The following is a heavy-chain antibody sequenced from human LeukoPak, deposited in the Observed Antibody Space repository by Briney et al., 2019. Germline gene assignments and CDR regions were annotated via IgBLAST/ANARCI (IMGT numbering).Heavy chain of an antibody. J-gene: IGHJ4*02. Sequence: VASVNVSCTASGYTFSTYDINWVRQATGQGLEWIGWMNPNSGDTGYAQKFQDRVTMTRNTSIHTAYMELSSLRSEATGVYYCARGPPGSSSSDYWGQGTLVTVS. D-gene: IGHD6-13*01. CDR3: ARGPPGSSSSDY. CDR1: GYTFSTYD. CDR2: MNPNSGDT. V-gene: IGHV1-8*01.